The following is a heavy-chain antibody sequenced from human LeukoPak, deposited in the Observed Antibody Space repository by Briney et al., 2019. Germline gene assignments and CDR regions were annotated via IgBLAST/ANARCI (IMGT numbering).Heavy chain of an antibody. J-gene: IGHJ3*02. CDR3: AKEGSAFDI. Sequence: SETLSLTCTVSGGSISSYSWSWIWQPAGKGLEWIGRIFASGSTKYNPSLKSRVTMSVETSKKQFSLKLSSVTAADTAVYYCAKEGSAFDIWGQGTMVTVSS. V-gene: IGHV4-4*07. CDR2: IFASGST. CDR1: GGSISSYS.